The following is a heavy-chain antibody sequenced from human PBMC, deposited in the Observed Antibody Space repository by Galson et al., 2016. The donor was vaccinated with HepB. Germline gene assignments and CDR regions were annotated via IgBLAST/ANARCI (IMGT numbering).Heavy chain of an antibody. CDR1: GSTFSTYD. CDR2: IGTRGDT. CDR3: ARELQDAVTFAWYLDL. Sequence: SLRLSCAASGSTFSTYDMHWVRQASGKGLEWVSAIGTRGDTYYADSAEGRFTISRENAKNSLYLQMNYLRAEDTALYYCARELQDAVTFAWYLDLWGRGTLVTVSS. D-gene: IGHD4-17*01. J-gene: IGHJ2*01. V-gene: IGHV3-13*04.